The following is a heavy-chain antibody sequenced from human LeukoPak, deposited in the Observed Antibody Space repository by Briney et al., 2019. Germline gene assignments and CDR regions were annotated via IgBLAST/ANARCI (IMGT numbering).Heavy chain of an antibody. Sequence: GGSLRLSCAASGFTFSTYGMHWVRQAPGKGLEWVAFIRYNGINKNYADSVKGRFTISRDNSKNILYLQMNSLRAEDTAVYYCAKVGNYGPLSGFDCWGQGTLVTVSS. CDR1: GFTFSTYG. D-gene: IGHD3-16*01. J-gene: IGHJ4*02. V-gene: IGHV3-30*02. CDR2: IRYNGINK. CDR3: AKVGNYGPLSGFDC.